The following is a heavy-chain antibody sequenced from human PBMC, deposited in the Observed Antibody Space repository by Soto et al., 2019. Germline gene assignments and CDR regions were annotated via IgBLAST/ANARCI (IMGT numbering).Heavy chain of an antibody. D-gene: IGHD2-8*02. CDR2: TSYDGSDE. CDR3: AKDGTPTYCPADF. Sequence: QVQLVESGGGVVQPGRSLRLSCVASGFTFSSYAMHWVRQAPGKGLEWVALTSYDGSDEYYADSLKGRFTISRDNSNNTLYLQMNSLRTEDTAVYFCAKDGTPTYCPADFWGQGTLVTVSS. CDR1: GFTFSSYA. V-gene: IGHV3-30*18. J-gene: IGHJ4*02.